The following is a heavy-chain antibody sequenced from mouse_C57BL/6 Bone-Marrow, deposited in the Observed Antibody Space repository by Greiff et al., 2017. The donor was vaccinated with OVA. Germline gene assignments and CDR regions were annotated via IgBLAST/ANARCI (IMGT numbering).Heavy chain of an antibody. D-gene: IGHD1-1*01. CDR1: GFSFNTYA. CDR3: VRADYYGSSPWFAY. CDR2: IRSKSNNYAT. V-gene: IGHV10-1*01. Sequence: DVKLVESGGGLVQPKGSLKLSCAASGFSFNTYAMNWVRQAPGKGLEWVARIRSKSNNYATYYADSVKDRFTISRDDSESMLYLQMNNLKTEDTAMYYWVRADYYGSSPWFAYWGQGTLVTVSA. J-gene: IGHJ3*01.